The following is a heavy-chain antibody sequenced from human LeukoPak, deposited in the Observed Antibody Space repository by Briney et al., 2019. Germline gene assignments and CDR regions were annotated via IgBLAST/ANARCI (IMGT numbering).Heavy chain of an antibody. D-gene: IGHD2-2*02. J-gene: IGHJ4*02. V-gene: IGHV3-43D*04. CDR1: GFTFDDYA. Sequence: GGSLRLSCAASGFTFDDYAMHWVRQAPGKGLEWVSLISWDGGSTYYADSVKGRFTISRDNSKNSLYLQMNSLRAEDTALYYCANDMRPAAILYFDYWGQGTLVTVSS. CDR2: ISWDGGST. CDR3: ANDMRPAAILYFDY.